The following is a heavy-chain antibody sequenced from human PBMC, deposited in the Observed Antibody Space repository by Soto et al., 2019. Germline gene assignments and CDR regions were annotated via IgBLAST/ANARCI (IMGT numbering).Heavy chain of an antibody. D-gene: IGHD3-22*01. CDR3: ARDPDEEYYDTSGQIDY. Sequence: EVQLVESGGGLVQPGGSLRLSCAASEFTFNDYWMHRVRQAPGKGLMWVSRINSDGSSTSYADSVKGRFTISRDNAKNTLYLQMNSLRAEDTAVYYCARDPDEEYYDTSGQIDYWGQGTLVTVSS. CDR1: EFTFNDYW. V-gene: IGHV3-74*01. CDR2: INSDGSST. J-gene: IGHJ4*02.